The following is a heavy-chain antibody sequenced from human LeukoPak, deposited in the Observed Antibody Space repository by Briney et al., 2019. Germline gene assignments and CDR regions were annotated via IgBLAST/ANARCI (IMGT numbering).Heavy chain of an antibody. Sequence: GGSLSRSGAASGFRFSYHDMHWLRQAPGKGLEFISSIGAAGAHTFYADSVKGRFTISRDNFQSTMYLQMDGLRPEDSAVYYCARELGGTKTGGFDIWGQGTVVTVSS. CDR3: ARELGGTKTGGFDI. J-gene: IGHJ3*02. D-gene: IGHD1-14*01. V-gene: IGHV3-64*02. CDR2: IGAAGAHT. CDR1: GFRFSYHD.